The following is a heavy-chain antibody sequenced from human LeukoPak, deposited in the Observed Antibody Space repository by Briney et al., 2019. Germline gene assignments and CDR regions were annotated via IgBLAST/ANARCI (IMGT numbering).Heavy chain of an antibody. CDR3: ASLHYGDYEIDY. V-gene: IGHV4-34*01. J-gene: IGHJ4*02. Sequence: SETLSLTRAVYGGSFSGYYWSWIRQPPGKGLEWIGEINHSGSTSYNPSLKSRVTISVDTSKNQFSLKLSSVTAADTAVYYCASLHYGDYEIDYWGQGTLVTVSS. CDR2: INHSGST. D-gene: IGHD4-17*01. CDR1: GGSFSGYY.